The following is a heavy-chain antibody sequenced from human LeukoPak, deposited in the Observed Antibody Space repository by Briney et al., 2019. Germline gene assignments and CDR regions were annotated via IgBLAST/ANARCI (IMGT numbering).Heavy chain of an antibody. D-gene: IGHD1-26*01. V-gene: IGHV4-39*07. CDR3: ARGGVGATFDY. J-gene: IGHJ4*02. CDR1: GGSISSSSYY. CDR2: IYHSGST. Sequence: SETLSLTCTVSGGSISSSSYYWGWVRQPPGKGLEWIGEIYHSGSTNYNPSLKSRVTISVDKSKNQFSLKLSSVTAADTAVYYCARGGVGATFDYWGQGTLVTVSS.